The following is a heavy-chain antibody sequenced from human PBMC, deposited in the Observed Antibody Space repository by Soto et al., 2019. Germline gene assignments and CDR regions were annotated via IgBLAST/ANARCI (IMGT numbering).Heavy chain of an antibody. CDR3: SRDPGGYPLGHFNV. Sequence: GGSLRLSCAASGFRFSLYAMHWLRQAPGKGPEWVAVISDDGNIRKFANSVKGRFDISRDNSKSTLYLDIFSLRPEDTAVYYCSRDPGGYPLGHFNVWGQGTMVT. J-gene: IGHJ3*01. CDR2: ISDDGNIR. CDR1: GFRFSLYA. V-gene: IGHV3-30*09. D-gene: IGHD2-8*02.